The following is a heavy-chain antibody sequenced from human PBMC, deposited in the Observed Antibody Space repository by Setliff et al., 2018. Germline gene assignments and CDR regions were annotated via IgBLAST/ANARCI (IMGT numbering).Heavy chain of an antibody. Sequence: SETLSLTCTVSDGSIRSGDYWGWIRQHPGKGLEWIGYIHHTGTTFYNPSLKSRVTISVDTSKNQFSLKLSSVTAADTAVYYCARSRGYKHDSSGYYYDHYYYYYMDVWGKGTPVTVSS. CDR2: IHHTGTT. CDR1: DGSIRSGDY. D-gene: IGHD3-22*01. V-gene: IGHV4-38-2*02. CDR3: ARSRGYKHDSSGYYYDHYYYYYMDV. J-gene: IGHJ6*03.